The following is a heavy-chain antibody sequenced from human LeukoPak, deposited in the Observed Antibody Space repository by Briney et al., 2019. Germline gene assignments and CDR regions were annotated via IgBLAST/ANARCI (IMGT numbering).Heavy chain of an antibody. CDR2: MNPNSGNT. CDR3: ARSGVLRYFDWLLD. V-gene: IGHV1-8*02. Sequence: ASVKVSCKASGYTFTGYYMHWVRQAPGQGLEWMGWMNPNSGNTGYAQKFQGRVTMTRNTSISTAYMELSSLRSEDTAVYYCARSGVLRYFDWLLDWGQGTLVTVSS. J-gene: IGHJ4*02. CDR1: GYTFTGYY. D-gene: IGHD3-9*01.